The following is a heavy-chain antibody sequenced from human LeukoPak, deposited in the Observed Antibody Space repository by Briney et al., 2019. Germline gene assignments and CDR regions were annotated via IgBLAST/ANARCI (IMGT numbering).Heavy chain of an antibody. Sequence: ETLSLTCTVSGGSISSGGYYWSWIRQHPGKGLEWVSGISSNGGSTYYADSVKGRFTISRDSSNNMLYLHMNSLRAEDTGVYFCVNAPNEDWGNYRSNDYWGQGTLVTVSS. CDR1: GGSISSGGYY. V-gene: IGHV3-23*01. D-gene: IGHD3-16*02. J-gene: IGHJ4*02. CDR3: VNAPNEDWGNYRSNDY. CDR2: ISSNGGST.